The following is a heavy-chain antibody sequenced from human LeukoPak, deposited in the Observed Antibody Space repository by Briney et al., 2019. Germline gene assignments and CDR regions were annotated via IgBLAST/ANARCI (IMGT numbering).Heavy chain of an antibody. CDR1: GYTFSDYY. Sequence: ASVKVSCKASGYTFSDYYIHWVRQAPGQGLEWMGWINPDSGDTNYEQKFQDWVTMTRDTSVNTVYMELSSLKSDDTAVYYCARVGYYYGAGSHFKALDSWGQGTPVIVSS. CDR2: INPDSGDT. D-gene: IGHD3-10*01. CDR3: ARVGYYYGAGSHFKALDS. V-gene: IGHV1-2*04. J-gene: IGHJ4*02.